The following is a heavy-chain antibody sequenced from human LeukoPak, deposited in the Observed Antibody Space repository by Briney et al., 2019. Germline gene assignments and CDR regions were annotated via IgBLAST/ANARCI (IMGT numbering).Heavy chain of an antibody. J-gene: IGHJ5*02. V-gene: IGHV4-39*02. CDR1: GGSISSSSYY. CDR2: IYYSGST. D-gene: IGHD6-13*01. Sequence: SETLSLTCTVSGGSISSSSYYWGWIRQPPGKGLEWIGSIYYSGSTYYNPSLKSRVTISVDTSKNQFSLRLSSVTAADTAVYYCAREGDSSSWSTWGQGTLVTVS. CDR3: AREGDSSSWST.